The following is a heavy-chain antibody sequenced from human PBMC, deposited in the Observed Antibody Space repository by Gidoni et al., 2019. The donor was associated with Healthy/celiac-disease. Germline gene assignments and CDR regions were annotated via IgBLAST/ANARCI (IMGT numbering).Heavy chain of an antibody. V-gene: IGHV3-21*01. D-gene: IGHD3-16*02. CDR2: ISSSSSYL. J-gene: IGHJ5*02. Sequence: EVQLVESGGGLVKPGGSLRHSCAGSGFTFSSTSMNGVRQAPGKGLAWVSSISSSSSYLYYADSVKGRFTISRDNAKNSLYLQMNSLRAEDTAVYYCARDIGYYDYVWGSYRSGMRWFDPWGQGTLVTVSS. CDR3: ARDIGYYDYVWGSYRSGMRWFDP. CDR1: GFTFSSTS.